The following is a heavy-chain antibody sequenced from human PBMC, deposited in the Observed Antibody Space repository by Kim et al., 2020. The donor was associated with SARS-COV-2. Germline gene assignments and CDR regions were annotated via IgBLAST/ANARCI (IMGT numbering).Heavy chain of an antibody. V-gene: IGHV3-7*01. CDR2: IKPDGSQK. Sequence: GGSLRLSCAASGPTVSNYWMNWVRLAPGKGLEWVGNIKPDGSQKNYVDSVKGRFTISRDNAQNSVYLQMNSLRAEDTAVYFCAGYYYASGSPHWGQGTLV. D-gene: IGHD3-10*01. CDR3: AGYYYASGSPH. J-gene: IGHJ4*02. CDR1: GPTVSNYW.